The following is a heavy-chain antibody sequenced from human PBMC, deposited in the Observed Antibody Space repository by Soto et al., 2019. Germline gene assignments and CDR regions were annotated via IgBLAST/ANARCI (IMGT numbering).Heavy chain of an antibody. CDR2: IYYSGST. V-gene: IGHV4-34*09. CDR1: GGSFSGYY. D-gene: IGHD4-4*01. J-gene: IGHJ4*02. Sequence: SETLSLTCAVYGGSFSGYYWSWIRQPPGKGLEWIGYIYYSGSTYYNPSLKSRVTISVDTSKNQFSLKLSSVTAADTAVYYCARGDYSNYLFDYWGQGTLVTVSS. CDR3: ARGDYSNYLFDY.